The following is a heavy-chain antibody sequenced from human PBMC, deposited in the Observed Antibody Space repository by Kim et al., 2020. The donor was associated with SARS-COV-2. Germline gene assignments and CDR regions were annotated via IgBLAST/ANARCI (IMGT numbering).Heavy chain of an antibody. CDR1: GGSISSSSYY. D-gene: IGHD6-13*01. J-gene: IGHJ5*02. CDR3: ASQRISIWYERWFDP. CDR2: IYYSGST. V-gene: IGHV4-39*01. Sequence: SETLSLTCTVSGGSISSSSYYWGWIRQPPGKGLEWIGSIYYSGSTYYNPSLKSRVPISVDTSKNQFSLKLSSVTAADTAVYYCASQRISIWYERWFDPWGQGTLVTVSS.